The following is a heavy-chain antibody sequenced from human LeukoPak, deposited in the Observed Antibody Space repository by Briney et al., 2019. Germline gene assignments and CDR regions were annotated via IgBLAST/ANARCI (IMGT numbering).Heavy chain of an antibody. Sequence: GGSLRLSCAASGFTFSSYEMNWVRQAPGKGLEWVSYISSSGSTIYYADSVKGRFTISRDNSKNTLYLQMNSLRAEDTAVYYCAREERITIFGVVIKANYMDVWGKGTTVTVSS. CDR1: GFTFSSYE. V-gene: IGHV3-48*03. CDR2: ISSSGSTI. J-gene: IGHJ6*03. D-gene: IGHD3-3*01. CDR3: AREERITIFGVVIKANYMDV.